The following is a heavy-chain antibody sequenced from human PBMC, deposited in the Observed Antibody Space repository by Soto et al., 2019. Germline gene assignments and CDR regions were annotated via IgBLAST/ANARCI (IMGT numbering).Heavy chain of an antibody. CDR2: ISSSGSTF. CDR3: AKYYFGMGV. Sequence: PGGSLRLSCAASGFTLSNYEVNWVRQTPGKGLEWVSYISSSGSTFHYADSVQGRFTISRGNAKNTVHLRMNSLRAEDTAVYYCAKYYFGMGVWGQGTTVTVSS. J-gene: IGHJ6*02. V-gene: IGHV3-48*03. CDR1: GFTLSNYE.